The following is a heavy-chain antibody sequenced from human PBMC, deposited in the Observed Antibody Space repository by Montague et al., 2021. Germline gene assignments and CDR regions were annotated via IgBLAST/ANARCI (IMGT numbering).Heavy chain of an antibody. J-gene: IGHJ4*02. CDR1: GYSFSNFW. D-gene: IGHD4-11*01. CDR3: ARQDTVIDGPDF. Sequence: QSGAEVKKPGESLTISCKGSGYSFSNFWIAWVRQTPVKGLELMGIIFPGDSETRYSPSFQGQVTMSADKSITTAFLQWTSLQASDTAMYYCARQDTVIDGPDFWGQGSQVTVS. V-gene: IGHV5-51*01. CDR2: IFPGDSET.